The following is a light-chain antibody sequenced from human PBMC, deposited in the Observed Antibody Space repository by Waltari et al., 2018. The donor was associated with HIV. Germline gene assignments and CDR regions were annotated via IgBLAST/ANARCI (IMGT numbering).Light chain of an antibody. Sequence: QSVLTQPPSVSGAPGQRVTISCTGSNSNIGAGYDAHWYQQLPGSAPKLLMFDKRKRPTGVPARFSGSKSGTSASLVITGLQAADEAVYYCQSYDNSLSNVVFGGGTKLIVL. CDR2: DKR. CDR1: NSNIGAGYD. V-gene: IGLV1-40*01. CDR3: QSYDNSLSNVV. J-gene: IGLJ2*01.